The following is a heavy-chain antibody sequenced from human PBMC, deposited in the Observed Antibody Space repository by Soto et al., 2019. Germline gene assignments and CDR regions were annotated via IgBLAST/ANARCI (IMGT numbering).Heavy chain of an antibody. CDR2: ISYDGSYK. CDR1: GFTFSIYG. J-gene: IGHJ4*02. D-gene: IGHD2-15*01. Sequence: ESGGGVVQPGRSLRLSCAASGFTFSIYGMHWVRQAPGKGLAWVAVISYDGSYKYYADSVKGRFTISRDNSKNTLYLQMNSLRTEDTAVYYCATYNHGGYYFDYWGKGTLVTVSS. V-gene: IGHV3-30*03. CDR3: ATYNHGGYYFDY.